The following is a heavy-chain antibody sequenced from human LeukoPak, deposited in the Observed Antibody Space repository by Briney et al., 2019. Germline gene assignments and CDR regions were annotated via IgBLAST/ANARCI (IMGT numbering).Heavy chain of an antibody. CDR2: ISWDGGST. V-gene: IGHV3-43D*04. Sequence: GGSLRLSCAASGFTFDDYAMHWVRQAPGKGLEWVSLISWDGGSTYYADSVKGRFTISRDNSKNFLYLQMYSLRAEDTALYYCAKSSGYYGGDFDYWGQGTLVTVSS. CDR3: AKSSGYYGGDFDY. CDR1: GFTFDDYA. J-gene: IGHJ4*02. D-gene: IGHD3-22*01.